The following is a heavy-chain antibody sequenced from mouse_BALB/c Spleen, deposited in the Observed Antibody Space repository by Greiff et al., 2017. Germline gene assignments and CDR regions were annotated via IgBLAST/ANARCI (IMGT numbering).Heavy chain of an antibody. J-gene: IGHJ4*01. CDR2: IDPANGNT. Sequence: VQLQQSGAELVKPGASVKLSCTASGFNIKDTYMHWVKQRPEQGLEWIGRIDPANGNTKYDPKFQGKATITADTSSNTAYLQLSRLTSEDTAVYYCARLRAGGAMDYWGQGTSVTVSS. CDR3: ARLRAGGAMDY. D-gene: IGHD3-3*01. V-gene: IGHV14-3*02. CDR1: GFNIKDTY.